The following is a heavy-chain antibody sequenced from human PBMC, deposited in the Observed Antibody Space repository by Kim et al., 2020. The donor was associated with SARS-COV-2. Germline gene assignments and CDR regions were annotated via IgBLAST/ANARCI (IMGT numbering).Heavy chain of an antibody. D-gene: IGHD2-8*01. Sequence: ASVKVSCKASGYTFTSYAMNWVRQAPGQGLEWMGWINTNTGNPTYAHGFTGLFVFSLDTSVSTAYLQISSLKAEDTAVYYCASPLMVYAKPDYYGMDVWGQGTTVTVSS. CDR2: INTNTGNP. CDR1: GYTFTSYA. CDR3: ASPLMVYAKPDYYGMDV. V-gene: IGHV7-4-1*02. J-gene: IGHJ6*02.